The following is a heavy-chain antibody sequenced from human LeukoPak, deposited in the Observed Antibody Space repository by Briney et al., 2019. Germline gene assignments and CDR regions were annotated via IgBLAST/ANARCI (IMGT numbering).Heavy chain of an antibody. CDR1: GGSISSYY. D-gene: IGHD3-22*01. CDR2: IYYSGST. J-gene: IGHJ4*02. Sequence: SETLSLTCTVSGGSISSYYWSWIRQPPGKGLEWIGYIYYSGSTNYNPSLKSRVTISVDTSKNQFSLKLSSVTAADTAVYYCATSVRNYYDSSGYLGYWGQGTLVTVSS. CDR3: ATSVRNYYDSSGYLGY. V-gene: IGHV4-59*12.